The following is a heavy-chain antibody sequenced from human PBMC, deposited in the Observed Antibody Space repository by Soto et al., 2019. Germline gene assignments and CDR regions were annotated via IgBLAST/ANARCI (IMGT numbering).Heavy chain of an antibody. CDR3: AKAPQRYCSSTTCAPPADY. V-gene: IGHV3-23*01. CDR1: GFTFKNFA. CDR2: ISGSGGST. Sequence: PGGSLRLSCAASGFTFKNFAMSWVRQAPGEGLEWVSAISGSGGSTFYADSVKGRFTISRDNSKNTLDLQMNSLRAEDTAVYYCAKAPQRYCSSTTCAPPADYWGQGTLVTVSS. J-gene: IGHJ4*02. D-gene: IGHD2-2*01.